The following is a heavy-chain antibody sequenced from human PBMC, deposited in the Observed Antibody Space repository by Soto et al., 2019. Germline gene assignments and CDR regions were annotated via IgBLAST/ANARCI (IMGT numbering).Heavy chain of an antibody. D-gene: IGHD3-9*01. J-gene: IGHJ4*02. CDR1: GYTFTSYG. CDR3: ARAAYEILTGYYGR. V-gene: IGHV1-18*01. CDR2: ISAYNGNT. Sequence: ASVKVSCKASGYTFTSYGISWVRQAPGQGLEWMGWISAYNGNTNYAQKFQNRVTMTTDTSTSTAYMELRSLRSDDTAVYYCARAAYEILTGYYGRWGQGTLVTVSS.